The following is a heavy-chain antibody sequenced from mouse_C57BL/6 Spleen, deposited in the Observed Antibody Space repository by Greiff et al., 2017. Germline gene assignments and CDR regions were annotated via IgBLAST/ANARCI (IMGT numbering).Heavy chain of an antibody. J-gene: IGHJ4*01. D-gene: IGHD1-1*01. CDR1: GFSLTSYG. CDR2: IWSDGST. CDR3: ARHPNYYGSSRFYAMDY. Sequence: VKLMESGPGLVAPSQSLSITCTVSGFSLTSYGVHWVRQPPGKGLEWLVVIWSDGSTTYNSALKSRLSISKDNSKSQVFLKMNSLQTDDTAMYYCARHPNYYGSSRFYAMDYWGQGTSVTVSS. V-gene: IGHV2-6-1*01.